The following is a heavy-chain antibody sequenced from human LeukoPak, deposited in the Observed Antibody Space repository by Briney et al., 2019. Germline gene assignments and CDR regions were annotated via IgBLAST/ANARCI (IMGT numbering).Heavy chain of an antibody. Sequence: SVKVSCKASGGTFSRYGISWVRQAPGQGLQWMGGIIPLFGTANYAQNFQGRVTITADESTSTAFMELSSLRSEDTAVYYCARAYYDSSNNWGQGTLVTVSS. CDR2: IIPLFGTA. CDR3: ARAYYDSSNN. CDR1: GGTFSRYG. D-gene: IGHD3-22*01. J-gene: IGHJ4*02. V-gene: IGHV1-69*13.